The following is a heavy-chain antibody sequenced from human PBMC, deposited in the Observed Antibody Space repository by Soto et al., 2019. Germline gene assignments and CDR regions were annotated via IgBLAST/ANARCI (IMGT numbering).Heavy chain of an antibody. CDR2: ISSSGGGT. V-gene: IGHV3-23*01. CDR3: AKLILSRSWYFDL. D-gene: IGHD2-15*01. Sequence: GGSLRLSCAASGFTFSSYAMIWVRQAPGKGLEWVSGISSSGGGTYYADSVKGRFTISRDNSKNTLYLQMNSLRVEDTAVYYCAKLILSRSWYFDLWGRGTLVTVSS. J-gene: IGHJ2*01. CDR1: GFTFSSYA.